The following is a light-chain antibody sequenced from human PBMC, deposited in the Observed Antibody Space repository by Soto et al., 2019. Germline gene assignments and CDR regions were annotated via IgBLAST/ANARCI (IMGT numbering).Light chain of an antibody. CDR2: AAS. CDR3: QQSYSSPWT. V-gene: IGKV1-39*01. Sequence: DIQMTQSPSSLSASVGDRVTITCRASQTITNYLNWYQQKPRKAPKLLIYAASTLLNGVPSRFTGGGSGTDFTLTIDSLQPEDFATYFCQQSYSSPWTFGQGTKVEI. J-gene: IGKJ1*01. CDR1: QTITNY.